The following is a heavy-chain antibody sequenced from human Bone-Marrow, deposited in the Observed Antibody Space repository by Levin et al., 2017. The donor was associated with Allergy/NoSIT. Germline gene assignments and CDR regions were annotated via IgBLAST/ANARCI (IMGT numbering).Heavy chain of an antibody. CDR1: GFTFSNYW. J-gene: IGHJ4*02. CDR3: ARSDCSTNSCYFFDH. CDR2: VNNAGSDT. D-gene: IGHD2-2*01. V-gene: IGHV3-74*01. Sequence: GGSLRLSCAASGFTFSNYWMHWVRQAPGQGLVWVSRVNNAGSDTNYADSVKGRFTISRDNAKNTLSLEMNSLRAEDTAVYYCARSDCSTNSCYFFDHWGQGTLVTVSS.